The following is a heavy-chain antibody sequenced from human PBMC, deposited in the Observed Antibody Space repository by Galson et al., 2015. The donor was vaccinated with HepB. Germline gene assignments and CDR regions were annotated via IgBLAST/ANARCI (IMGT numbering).Heavy chain of an antibody. V-gene: IGHV3-23*01. CDR1: TFTFSSYA. D-gene: IGHD7-27*01. CDR3: ARLNPRLGTLDAFDI. J-gene: IGHJ3*02. Sequence: SLRLSCAASTFTFSSYAMNWVRQAPGKGLEWVSSISGVGISAYYADSVKGRFTISRDNSKNTLYLQMNSLRAEDTAVYYCARLNPRLGTLDAFDIWGQGTIVTVSS. CDR2: ISGVGISA.